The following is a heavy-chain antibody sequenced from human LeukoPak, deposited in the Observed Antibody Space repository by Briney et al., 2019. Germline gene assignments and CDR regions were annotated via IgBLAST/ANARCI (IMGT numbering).Heavy chain of an antibody. CDR2: IKRDGSQK. Sequence: GGSLRLSCAAPGFSFSSNWMGWVRQAPGKGLEWVAHIKRDGSQKYYLDSVKGRFTISRDNAKNSLYLQMNSLRVEDTAVYYCARGYRLLDYWGQGTLVTVSS. CDR1: GFSFSSNW. D-gene: IGHD1-26*01. CDR3: ARGYRLLDY. J-gene: IGHJ4*02. V-gene: IGHV3-7*01.